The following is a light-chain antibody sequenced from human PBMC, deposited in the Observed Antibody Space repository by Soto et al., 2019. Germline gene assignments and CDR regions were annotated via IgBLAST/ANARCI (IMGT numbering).Light chain of an antibody. Sequence: DIPMTQSPSSLSASVGDRVTITCRASQTITGYLNWYQQRPGKAPQLLIYAASSLQSGVPSRFSGSGSGTAFTLTINSLQPKDFATYYCPQSHRFPYTFGQGTKLEIK. J-gene: IGKJ2*01. CDR3: PQSHRFPYT. CDR1: QTITGY. CDR2: AAS. V-gene: IGKV1-39*01.